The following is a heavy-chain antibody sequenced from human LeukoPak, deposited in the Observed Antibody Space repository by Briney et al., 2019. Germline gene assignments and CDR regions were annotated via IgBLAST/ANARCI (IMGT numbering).Heavy chain of an antibody. CDR1: GYIFTSYF. CDR3: ATHYYDSSGFDY. Sequence: ASVKVSCKASGYIFTSYFMHWVRQAPGQGLEWMGLINPSGGSTRYAQKFQGRVTMTRDMSTSTVYMELSSLRSEDTAVYYCATHYYDSSGFDYWGQGTLVTVSS. J-gene: IGHJ4*02. V-gene: IGHV1-46*01. D-gene: IGHD3-22*01. CDR2: INPSGGST.